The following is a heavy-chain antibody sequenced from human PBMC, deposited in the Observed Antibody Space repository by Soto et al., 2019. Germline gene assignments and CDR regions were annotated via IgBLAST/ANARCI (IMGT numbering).Heavy chain of an antibody. V-gene: IGHV1-69*02. CDR1: GGTFSSYT. D-gene: IGHD2-15*01. CDR2: IIPILGIA. Sequence: QVQLVQSGAEVKKPGSSVKVSCKASGGTFSSYTISWVRQAPGQGLEWMGRIIPILGIANFAQKFQGRVTITADKSTSTAYMGLSSLRSEDTAVYYCARGPRSLVVVAAPFDYWGQGTLVTVSS. CDR3: ARGPRSLVVVAAPFDY. J-gene: IGHJ4*02.